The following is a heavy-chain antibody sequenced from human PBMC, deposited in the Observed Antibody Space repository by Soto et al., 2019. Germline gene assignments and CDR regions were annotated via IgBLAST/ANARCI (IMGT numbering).Heavy chain of an antibody. CDR1: GGSISSYY. J-gene: IGHJ4*02. CDR2: IYYSGST. Sequence: PSETLSLTCTVSGGSISSYYWSWIRQPPGKGLEWIGYIYYSGSTNYNPSLKSRVTISVDTSKNQISLKLTSVTAADTAVYYCASLQKGWLRNPFDYWGRGTLVTVSS. CDR3: ASLQKGWLRNPFDY. V-gene: IGHV4-59*12. D-gene: IGHD5-12*01.